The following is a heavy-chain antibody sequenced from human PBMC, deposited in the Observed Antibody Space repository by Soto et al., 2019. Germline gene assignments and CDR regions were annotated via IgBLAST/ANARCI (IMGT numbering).Heavy chain of an antibody. V-gene: IGHV1-8*01. J-gene: IGHJ4*02. CDR3: ARELSSSWRFDY. CDR1: GYTFTSYD. D-gene: IGHD6-13*01. CDR2: MNPNSGNT. Sequence: QVQLVQSGAEVKKPGASVKVSCKASGYTFTSYDINWVRQATGQGLEWMGWMNPNSGNTGYAQKFQGRVTMTRNTSISTAYMELGSLRSEETAVYYCARELSSSWRFDYWGQGTLVTVSS.